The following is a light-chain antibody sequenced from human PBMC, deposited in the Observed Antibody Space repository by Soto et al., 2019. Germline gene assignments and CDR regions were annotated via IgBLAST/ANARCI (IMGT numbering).Light chain of an antibody. J-gene: IGLJ1*01. CDR1: SSNIGAGYD. V-gene: IGLV1-40*01. Sequence: QSALTQPPSVSGAPGQRVTISCTGSSSNIGAGYDVLWYRQVPGTAPKLLIFGNTNRPSGVPDRFSGSKSGTSASLAITGLQAEDEADYYCQSFDNSLSVLYVFGTGTKVTVL. CDR2: GNT. CDR3: QSFDNSLSVLYV.